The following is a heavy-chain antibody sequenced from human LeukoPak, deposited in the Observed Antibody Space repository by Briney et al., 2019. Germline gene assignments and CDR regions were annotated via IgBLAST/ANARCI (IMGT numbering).Heavy chain of an antibody. CDR2: IYSGGST. V-gene: IGHV3-66*02. CDR3: ARARSSKWELLL. Sequence: PGGSLRLSCAASGFTVSSNYMSWVRQAPGKGLEWVSVIYSGGSTYYADSVKGRSTISRDNSKNTLYLQMNSLRAEDTAVYYCARARSSKWELLLWGQGTLVTVSS. J-gene: IGHJ4*02. D-gene: IGHD1-26*01. CDR1: GFTVSSNY.